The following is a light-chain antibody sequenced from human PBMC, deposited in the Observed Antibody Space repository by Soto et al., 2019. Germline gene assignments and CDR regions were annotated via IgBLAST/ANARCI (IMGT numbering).Light chain of an antibody. CDR2: SNN. CDR3: AAWDDSLVV. J-gene: IGLJ2*01. V-gene: IGLV1-44*01. CDR1: NSNIGSNT. Sequence: QSVLTQPPSACGTPGQRVTISCSGSNSNIGSNTVNWYQQLPGTAPKLLIYSNNQRPSGVPDRFSGSKSGTSASLAISGLQSEDEADYYCAAWDDSLVVFGGGTKLTVL.